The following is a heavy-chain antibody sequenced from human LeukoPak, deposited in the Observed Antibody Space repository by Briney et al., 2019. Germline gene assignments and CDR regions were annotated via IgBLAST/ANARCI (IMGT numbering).Heavy chain of an antibody. CDR2: ISYDGSNK. CDR3: ARDWEDIVVVVAALLNNWFDP. Sequence: GRSLRLSCAASGFTFSSYAMHWVRQAPGKGLEWVAVISYDGSNKYYADSVKGRFTISRDNSKNTLYLQMNSLRAEDTAVYYCARDWEDIVVVVAALLNNWFDPWGQGTLVTVSS. CDR1: GFTFSSYA. J-gene: IGHJ5*02. V-gene: IGHV3-30*04. D-gene: IGHD2-15*01.